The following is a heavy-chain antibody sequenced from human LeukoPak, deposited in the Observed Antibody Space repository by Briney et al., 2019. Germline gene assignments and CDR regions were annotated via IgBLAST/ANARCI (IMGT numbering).Heavy chain of an antibody. CDR3: AKDSLSSRSTTCLDY. CDR1: GFTFSNAW. J-gene: IGHJ4*02. CDR2: ISGSGDST. V-gene: IGHV3-23*01. Sequence: GGSLRLSCAASGFTFSNAWMSWVRQAPGKGLEWVSGISGSGDSTYYADSVMGRFTISRDNSKNTLYLQMNSLRAEDTAVYFCAKDSLSSRSTTCLDYWGQGTLVTVSS. D-gene: IGHD2-2*01.